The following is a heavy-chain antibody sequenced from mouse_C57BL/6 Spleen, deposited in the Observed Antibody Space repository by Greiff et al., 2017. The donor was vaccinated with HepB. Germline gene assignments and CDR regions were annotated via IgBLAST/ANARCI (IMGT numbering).Heavy chain of an antibody. D-gene: IGHD3-2*02. CDR2: ISSGSSTI. Sequence: VQLKESGGGLVKPGGSLKLSCAASGFTFSDYGMHWVRQAPEKGLEWVAYISSGSSTIYYADTVKGRFTISRDNAKNTLFLQMTSLRSEDTSMYYCARGRLYAMDYWGQGTSVTVSS. CDR3: ARGRLYAMDY. V-gene: IGHV5-17*01. J-gene: IGHJ4*01. CDR1: GFTFSDYG.